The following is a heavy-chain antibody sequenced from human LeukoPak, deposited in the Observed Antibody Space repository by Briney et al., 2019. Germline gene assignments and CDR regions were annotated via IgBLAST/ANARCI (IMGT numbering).Heavy chain of an antibody. CDR3: AKGFWSGYYENPIDY. J-gene: IGHJ4*02. D-gene: IGHD3-3*01. V-gene: IGHV3-9*01. CDR2: ISWNSGSI. CDR1: GFTFDDYA. Sequence: SLRLSCAASGFTFDDYAMHWVRQAPGKGLEWVSGISWNSGSIGYADPVKGRFTISRDNAKNSLYLQMNSLRAEDTALYYCAKGFWSGYYENPIDYWGQGTLVTVSS.